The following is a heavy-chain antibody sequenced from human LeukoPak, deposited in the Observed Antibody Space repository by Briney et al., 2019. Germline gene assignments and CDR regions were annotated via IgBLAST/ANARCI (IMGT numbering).Heavy chain of an antibody. CDR1: GFTFSSCA. CDR2: ISGSGGST. J-gene: IGHJ4*02. V-gene: IGHV3-23*01. D-gene: IGHD2-2*01. Sequence: GGSLRLSCEASGFTFSSCAMSWVRQAPGKGLEWVSAISGSGGSTYYADSVKGRFTISRDNSKNTLYLQMNNLRAEDTAVYYCAKGGGYCSSTSCSTLDYLGQGTLVTVSS. CDR3: AKGGGYCSSTSCSTLDY.